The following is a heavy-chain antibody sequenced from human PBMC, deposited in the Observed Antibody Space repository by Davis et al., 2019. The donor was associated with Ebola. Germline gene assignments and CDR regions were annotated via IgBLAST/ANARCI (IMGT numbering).Heavy chain of an antibody. CDR2: IYTGDSDT. V-gene: IGHV5-51*01. D-gene: IGHD2-8*02. Sequence: GGSLRLSCKDSGNSFSSHWIGWVRQMPGKGLERMGIIYTGDSDTRYSPSFRGQVTISADKSIKTAFLQWSSLKASDTALYYCASLRRTITGMDDGFDMWGQGTMVTVSS. CDR3: ASLRRTITGMDDGFDM. CDR1: GNSFSSHW. J-gene: IGHJ3*02.